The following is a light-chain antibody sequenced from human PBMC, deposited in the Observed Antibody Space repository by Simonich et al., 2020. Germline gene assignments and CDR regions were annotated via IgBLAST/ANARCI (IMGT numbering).Light chain of an antibody. J-gene: IGLJ3*02. CDR3: QSYDSSGWV. Sequence: NFMLTQPHSVSESPGKTVTISCTRSSGSIASNYVQWYQQRQGSAPTTVIYEDNQIPSGVPDRFSGSIDSSSNSASLTISGLKTEDEADYYCQSYDSSGWVFGGGTKLTVL. V-gene: IGLV6-57*03. CDR1: SGSIASNY. CDR2: EDN.